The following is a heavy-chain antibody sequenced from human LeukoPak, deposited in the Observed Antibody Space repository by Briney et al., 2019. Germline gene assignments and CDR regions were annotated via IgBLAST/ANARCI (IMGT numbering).Heavy chain of an antibody. CDR1: GFTFSIYW. V-gene: IGHV3-7*02. D-gene: IGHD3-16*01. Sequence: PGGSLRLSCAASGFTFSIYWMTWVRQAPGKGLEWVANIKQDASEKYYVDSVKGRFTISRDNAKNSLFLQMNSLRAEDTAVYYCASGGRISSWGQGTLVTVSS. J-gene: IGHJ4*02. CDR2: IKQDASEK. CDR3: ASGGRISS.